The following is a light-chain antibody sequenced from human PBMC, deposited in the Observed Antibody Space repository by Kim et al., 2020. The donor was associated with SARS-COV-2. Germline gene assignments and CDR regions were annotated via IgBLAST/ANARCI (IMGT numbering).Light chain of an antibody. CDR3: QQYDNWPPVT. Sequence: EIVMTQSPATLSVSPGERVTLSCRASQTVSSNLAWYQQRPGQAPSLLIYGVSTRATGIPARFSGSGSGTEFTLDISSLQSEDFAVYYCQQYDNWPPVTFGGGTKVDIK. CDR2: GVS. V-gene: IGKV3-15*01. CDR1: QTVSSN. J-gene: IGKJ4*01.